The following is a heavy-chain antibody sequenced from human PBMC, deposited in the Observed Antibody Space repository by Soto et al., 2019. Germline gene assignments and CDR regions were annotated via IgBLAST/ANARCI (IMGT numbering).Heavy chain of an antibody. CDR2: MNPNSGNT. J-gene: IGHJ4*02. CDR1: GYTFTSYD. D-gene: IGHD6-13*01. Sequence: ASVKVSCKASGYTFTSYDINWVRQATGQGLEWMGWMNPNSGNTGYAQKFQGRVTMTRNTSISTAYMELSSLRSEDTAVYYCARGPGSSWYVWFSYWGQGTLVTVSS. CDR3: ARGPGSSWYVWFSY. V-gene: IGHV1-8*01.